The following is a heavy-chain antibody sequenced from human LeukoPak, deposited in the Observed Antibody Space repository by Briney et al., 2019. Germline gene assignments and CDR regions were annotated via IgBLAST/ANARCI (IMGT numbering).Heavy chain of an antibody. CDR2: ISGSGGST. CDR1: GFTFSSYA. D-gene: IGHD2-2*01. Sequence: GGSLRLSCAASGFTFSSYAMSWVRQAPGKGLEWVSAISGSGGSTYYADSVKGRFTISRDNSKNTLYLQMNSLRAEDTAVYYCAKDGTAGVDYCSSTSCLASWFDPWGQGTLVTVSS. J-gene: IGHJ5*02. V-gene: IGHV3-23*01. CDR3: AKDGTAGVDYCSSTSCLASWFDP.